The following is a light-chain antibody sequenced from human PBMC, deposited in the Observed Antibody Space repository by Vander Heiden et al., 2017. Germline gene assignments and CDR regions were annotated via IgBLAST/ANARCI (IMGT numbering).Light chain of an antibody. CDR2: AAS. Sequence: DIQLTQSPSFLSASVGDRVTITCRASQGISSYLAWYQQKPGKAPKLLIYAASTLQSGVPYRFSGSGSGTEFTLTISSLQPEDFATYYCQQLNSYPATFGGGTKVEIK. CDR3: QQLNSYPAT. V-gene: IGKV1-9*01. CDR1: QGISSY. J-gene: IGKJ4*01.